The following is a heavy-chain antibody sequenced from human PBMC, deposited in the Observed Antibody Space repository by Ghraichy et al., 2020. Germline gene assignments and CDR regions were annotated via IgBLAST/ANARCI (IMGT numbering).Heavy chain of an antibody. J-gene: IGHJ2*01. CDR2: IYPGDSDT. V-gene: IGHV5-51*01. CDR3: ARPVRSTSQNWYFDL. Sequence: GESLNISCKGSGYSFTSYWIGWVRQMPGKGLEWMGIIYPGDSDTRYSPSFQGQVTISADKSISTAYLQWSSLKASDTAMYYCARPVRSTSQNWYFDLWGRGTLVTVSS. CDR1: GYSFTSYW. D-gene: IGHD2-2*01.